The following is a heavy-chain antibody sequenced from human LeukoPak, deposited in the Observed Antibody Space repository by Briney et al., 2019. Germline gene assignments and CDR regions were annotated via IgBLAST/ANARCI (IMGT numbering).Heavy chain of an antibody. CDR2: IYYSGST. J-gene: IGHJ4*02. V-gene: IGHV4-38-2*01. Sequence: PSETLSLTCAVSGYSISSGYYWGWIRQPPGKGLEWIGSIYYSGSTYYNPSLKSRVTISVDTSKNQFSLKLNSVTAADTAVYYCARHDRVYSNYVYFDYWGQGTLATVSS. CDR3: ARHDRVYSNYVYFDY. D-gene: IGHD4-11*01. CDR1: GYSISSGYY.